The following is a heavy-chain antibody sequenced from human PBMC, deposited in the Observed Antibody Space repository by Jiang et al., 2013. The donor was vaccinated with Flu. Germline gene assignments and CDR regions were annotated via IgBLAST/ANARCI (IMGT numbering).Heavy chain of an antibody. CDR2: IFPDDSDT. V-gene: IGHV5-51*01. J-gene: IGHJ4*02. CDR1: GYNFNRYW. CDR3: ARHEIGGSHYSNYYLDY. Sequence: VQLVESGAEVKKPGESLRISCKGSGYNFNRYWIGWVRQVPGRGLEWVGIIFPDDSDTTYSPSFQGQVTISADKSIDTAYLEWSSLEASDTAMYYCARHEIGGSHYSNYYLDYWGQGTLVTVSS. D-gene: IGHD4-11*01.